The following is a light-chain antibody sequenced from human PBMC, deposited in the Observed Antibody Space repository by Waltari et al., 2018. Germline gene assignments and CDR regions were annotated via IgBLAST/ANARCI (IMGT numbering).Light chain of an antibody. CDR3: GSYTSSSTWV. CDR1: HSDIGGYGY. Sequence: QSALPQPASVSGSPVQSITISCTGRHSDIGGYGYVSWYQQHPGTAPKLMIFSVSKRPSGISARFSGSRSGNTASLTISGLQIEDEADYFCGSYTSSSTWVFGRGTRLTVL. V-gene: IGLV2-14*01. J-gene: IGLJ3*02. CDR2: SVS.